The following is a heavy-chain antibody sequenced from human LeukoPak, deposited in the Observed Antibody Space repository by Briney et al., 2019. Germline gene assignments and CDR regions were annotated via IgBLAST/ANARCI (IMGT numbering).Heavy chain of an antibody. J-gene: IGHJ4*02. D-gene: IGHD3-10*01. CDR2: INSDGSST. CDR3: AKTSSVQYYYGSGSYFDY. CDR1: GFTFSNYW. Sequence: GGSRRLSCAASGFTFSNYWMHWVRQAPGKGLVWVSRINSDGSSTSYADSVKGRFTISRDNAKNTLYLQMNSLRAEDTAVYYCAKTSSVQYYYGSGSYFDYWGQRNPVTVSS. V-gene: IGHV3-74*01.